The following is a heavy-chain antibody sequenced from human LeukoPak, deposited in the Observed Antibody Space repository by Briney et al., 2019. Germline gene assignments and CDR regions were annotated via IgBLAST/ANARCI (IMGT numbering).Heavy chain of an antibody. D-gene: IGHD3-22*01. V-gene: IGHV4-34*01. Sequence: SETLSLTCAVYGGSFSGYYWSWIRQPPGKGLEWIGEINHSGSTNYNPSLKSRVTISVDTSKNQFSLKLSSVTAADTAVYYCAASSGYYHNWFDPWGQGTLVTVSS. CDR2: INHSGST. J-gene: IGHJ5*02. CDR3: AASSGYYHNWFDP. CDR1: GGSFSGYY.